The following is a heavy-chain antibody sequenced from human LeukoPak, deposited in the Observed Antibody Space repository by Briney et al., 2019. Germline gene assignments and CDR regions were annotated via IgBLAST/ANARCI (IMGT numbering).Heavy chain of an antibody. D-gene: IGHD6-19*01. CDR1: GFTFSSYA. Sequence: GGSLRLSCAASGFTFSSYAMHWVRQAPGKGLEWVAVISYDGSNKYYADSVKGRFTISRDNSKNTLYLQMNSLRAEDTAVYYCARDRYSSGWYYFDYWGQGTLVTVSS. CDR3: ARDRYSSGWYYFDY. J-gene: IGHJ4*02. CDR2: ISYDGSNK. V-gene: IGHV3-30-3*01.